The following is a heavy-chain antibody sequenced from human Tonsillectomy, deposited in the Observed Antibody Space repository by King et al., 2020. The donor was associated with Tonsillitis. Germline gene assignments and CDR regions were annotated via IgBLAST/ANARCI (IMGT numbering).Heavy chain of an antibody. V-gene: IGHV3-48*03. D-gene: IGHD3-22*01. CDR3: ARGGTYYYDTRGYWFDP. Sequence: GQLVQSGGGLVQPGGSLRLSCAASGFTFSSYEMNWVRQAPGKGLEWGSYISSSGSTIYYADSVKGRFTISRDNAKNSLYLQMNSLRAEDTAVYYCARGGTYYYDTRGYWFDPWGQGTLVTVSS. CDR2: ISSSGSTI. CDR1: GFTFSSYE. J-gene: IGHJ5*02.